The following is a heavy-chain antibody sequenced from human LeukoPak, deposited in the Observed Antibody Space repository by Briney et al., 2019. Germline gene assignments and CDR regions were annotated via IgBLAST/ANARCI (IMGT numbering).Heavy chain of an antibody. D-gene: IGHD3-10*01. J-gene: IGHJ4*02. CDR1: GFTFSSYV. V-gene: IGHV3-30*04. CDR3: GKDGPLITVVRAPYYFDH. Sequence: PGGSLRLSCAASGFTFSSYVMHWVRQAPGKGLEWVAIISYDGSNEYYADSVKGRFTISRDNSQNMLYLQMNSLRGEDTAVYYCGKDGPLITVVRAPYYFDHWGQGTLVTVSS. CDR2: ISYDGSNE.